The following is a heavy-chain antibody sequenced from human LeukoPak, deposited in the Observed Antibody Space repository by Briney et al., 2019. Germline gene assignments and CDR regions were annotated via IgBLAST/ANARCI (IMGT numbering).Heavy chain of an antibody. CDR2: IIPIFATA. CDR3: ARSAPNYDILTGYYKTFDY. Sequence: ASVKVSCKASGGTFSSYNMNWVRQAPGHGLEWMGGIIPIFATADYAQKFQGRVTITADESTSTVYMELSSLRSEDTAVYYCARSAPNYDILTGYYKTFDYWGQGTLVTVSS. V-gene: IGHV1-69*13. J-gene: IGHJ4*02. CDR1: GGTFSSYN. D-gene: IGHD3-9*01.